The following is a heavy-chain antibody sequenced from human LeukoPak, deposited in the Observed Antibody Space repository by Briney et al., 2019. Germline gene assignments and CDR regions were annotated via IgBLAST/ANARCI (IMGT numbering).Heavy chain of an antibody. CDR3: ARDEVGVGATHDY. CDR2: ISKDGSST. D-gene: IGHD1-26*01. CDR1: GFTFSSYW. Sequence: GGSLRLSCAASGFTFSSYWMHWVRQAPGKGLVWVSRISKDGSSTYYADSVKGRFTISRDNAKNTLYLQMNSLRAEDTAVYYCARDEVGVGATHDYWGQGTLVTVSS. J-gene: IGHJ4*02. V-gene: IGHV3-74*01.